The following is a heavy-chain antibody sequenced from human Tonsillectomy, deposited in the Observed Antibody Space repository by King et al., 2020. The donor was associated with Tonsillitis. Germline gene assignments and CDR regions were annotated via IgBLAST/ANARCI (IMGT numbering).Heavy chain of an antibody. CDR1: GFTVSDND. V-gene: IGHV3-53*01. D-gene: IGHD6-19*01. Sequence: EVQLVESGGGLIQPGGSLRLSCADSGFTVSDNDMSWVRQAPGKGLEWVSVIYSGGNTYYADSVKGRFIISRDNSKNTLYLQMNSLRAEDTAVYYCARGFGIAVAVFHWGQGTLVTVSS. CDR2: IYSGGNT. CDR3: ARGFGIAVAVFH. J-gene: IGHJ4*02.